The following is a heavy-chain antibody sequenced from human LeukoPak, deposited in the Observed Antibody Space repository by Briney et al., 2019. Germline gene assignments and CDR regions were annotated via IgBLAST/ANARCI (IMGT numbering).Heavy chain of an antibody. J-gene: IGHJ3*02. V-gene: IGHV3-7*04. Sequence: GGSLRLSCAASGFTFSSYWMTWVRQAPGKGLEWVANIKQDGSEKYYVDSVKGRFTISRDNAMNSLYLQMNSLRAEDTAVYYCARVQDGYSKYAFDIWGQGTMVTVSS. CDR2: IKQDGSEK. CDR3: ARVQDGYSKYAFDI. CDR1: GFTFSSYW. D-gene: IGHD5-24*01.